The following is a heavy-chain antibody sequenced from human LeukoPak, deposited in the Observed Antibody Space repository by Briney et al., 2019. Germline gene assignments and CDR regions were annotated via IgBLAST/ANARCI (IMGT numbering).Heavy chain of an antibody. CDR1: GFTFSSYW. V-gene: IGHV3-7*01. CDR3: VRGSPVWEN. J-gene: IGHJ4*02. CDR2: IKQDGSEK. D-gene: IGHD1-26*01. Sequence: PGGSLRLSCAASGFTFSSYWMTWVRQAPGKVLEWVANIKQDGSEKAYADSVRGRFTISRDNAKNSLYLQMNSLRAEDTGVYYCVRGSPVWENWGQGTPVTVSS.